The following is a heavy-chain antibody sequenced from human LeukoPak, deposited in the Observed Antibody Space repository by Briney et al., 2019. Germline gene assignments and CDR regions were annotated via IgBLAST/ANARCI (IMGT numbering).Heavy chain of an antibody. D-gene: IGHD3-22*01. Sequence: GGSLRLSCAASGFTFSNYWVAWVRQAPGKGLDWVSYITASGTTYYADSVKGRFTISRDISNNTLYLQMNGLRAEDTALYYCAKDRYDTSVWPYYYAMDVWGQGTTVTVSS. CDR2: ITASGTT. CDR1: GFTFSNYW. V-gene: IGHV3-23*01. CDR3: AKDRYDTSVWPYYYAMDV. J-gene: IGHJ6*02.